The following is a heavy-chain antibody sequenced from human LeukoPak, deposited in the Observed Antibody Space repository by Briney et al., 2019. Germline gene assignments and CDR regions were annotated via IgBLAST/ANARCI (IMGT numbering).Heavy chain of an antibody. CDR3: ASDYGDTEL. V-gene: IGHV4-4*07. CDR2: IYTSGST. CDR1: GGSISSYY. D-gene: IGHD4-17*01. Sequence: SETLSLTCTVSGGSISSYYWSWIRQPAGKGLDWIGRIYTSGSTTYNPSLKSRVTMSVDTSKTQFSLKLSSVTAADTAVYYCASDYGDTELWGQGTLVTVSS. J-gene: IGHJ4*02.